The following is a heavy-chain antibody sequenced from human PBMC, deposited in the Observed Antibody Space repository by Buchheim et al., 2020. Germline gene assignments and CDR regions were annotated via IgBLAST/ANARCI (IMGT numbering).Heavy chain of an antibody. CDR1: GFTFRTYG. D-gene: IGHD4-17*01. CDR2: ISFDGTKK. CDR3: AKDQYGDHEGGMDV. V-gene: IGHV3-30*18. J-gene: IGHJ6*02. Sequence: QVQLVESGGGVVQPERSLRLSCAASGFTFRTYGMNWVRQAPGKGLEWVAVISFDGTKKYYAESVKGRFTISRDNSKNILYLQVDSLRGEDTAVYYCAKDQYGDHEGGMDVWGQGTT.